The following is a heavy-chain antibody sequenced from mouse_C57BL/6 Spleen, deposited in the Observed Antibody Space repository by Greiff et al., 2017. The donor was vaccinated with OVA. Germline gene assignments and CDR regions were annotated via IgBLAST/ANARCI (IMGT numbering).Heavy chain of an antibody. CDR2: ISSGSSTI. Sequence: EVQLMESGGGLVKPGGSLKLSCAASGFTFSDYGMHWVRQAPEKGLEWVAYISSGSSTIYYADTVKGRFTISRDNAKNTLFLQMTSLRSEDTAMYYCARLDYYGSSYLDYWGQGTTLTVSS. J-gene: IGHJ2*01. D-gene: IGHD1-1*01. V-gene: IGHV5-17*01. CDR1: GFTFSDYG. CDR3: ARLDYYGSSYLDY.